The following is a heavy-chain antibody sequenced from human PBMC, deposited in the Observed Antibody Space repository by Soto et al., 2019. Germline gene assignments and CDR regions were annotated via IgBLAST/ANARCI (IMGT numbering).Heavy chain of an antibody. J-gene: IGHJ4*02. CDR2: IRNRANSYTT. CDR1: GFTFSDHY. V-gene: IGHV3-72*01. D-gene: IGHD3-22*01. Sequence: PGGSLRLSCAASGFTFSDHYMDWVRQAPGKGLEWVGRIRNRANSYTTEYAASVKGRFTISRDDSKNSLYLQMNSLKTEDTAVYYCTRRDSSGTPGDYWGQGTLFTVSS. CDR3: TRRDSSGTPGDY.